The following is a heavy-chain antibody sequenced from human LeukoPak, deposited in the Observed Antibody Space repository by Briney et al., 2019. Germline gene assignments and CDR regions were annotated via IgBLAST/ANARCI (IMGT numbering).Heavy chain of an antibody. J-gene: IGHJ5*02. D-gene: IGHD2-2*01. CDR1: GFTFSSYW. V-gene: IGHV3-7*01. CDR2: IKQDGCEK. Sequence: PGGSLRLSCAASGFTFSSYWMSWVRQAPGKGLEWVANIKQDGCEKYCVDSVKGRFTISRDNAKNSLYLQMNSLRAEDTAVYYCARGRRVPAAMGNWFDPWGQGTLVTVSS. CDR3: ARGRRVPAAMGNWFDP.